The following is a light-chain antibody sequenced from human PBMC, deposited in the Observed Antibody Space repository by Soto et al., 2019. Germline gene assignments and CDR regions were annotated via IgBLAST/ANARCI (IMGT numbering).Light chain of an antibody. Sequence: QSVLTQPPSMSAAPGQKVTISCSGSSSNIGNNYVSWYQQLPGTAPKLLIYDNDNRPSGIPDRFSGSKSGTSATLGITGLQTGYEADYYCGTWDSSLSAVVFGGGTKLTVL. CDR3: GTWDSSLSAVV. CDR1: SSNIGNNY. J-gene: IGLJ2*01. CDR2: DND. V-gene: IGLV1-51*01.